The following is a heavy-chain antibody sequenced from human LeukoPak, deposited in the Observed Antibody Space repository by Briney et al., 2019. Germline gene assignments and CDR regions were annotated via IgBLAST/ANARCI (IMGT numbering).Heavy chain of an antibody. CDR3: AREGRGRSGGWLYYFDY. D-gene: IGHD6-19*01. CDR2: IYHHGGT. Sequence: PSETLSLSCIVSDGSIRSKNFYWAWIRQPLGKGLEWIGSIYHHGGTYYNPSLKGRVTLSVDTSKNQFSLKLTSVTATDTAVYYCAREGRGRSGGWLYYFDYWGQGTLVTVSS. J-gene: IGHJ4*02. CDR1: DGSIRSKNFY. V-gene: IGHV4-39*07.